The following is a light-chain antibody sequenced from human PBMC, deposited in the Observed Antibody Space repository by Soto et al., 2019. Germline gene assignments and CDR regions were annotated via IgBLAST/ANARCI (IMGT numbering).Light chain of an antibody. V-gene: IGKV3-20*01. CDR1: QSVSSSY. CDR2: GAA. Sequence: EIVLTQSPGTLSLSPGARATLSCRASQSVSSSYLAWYQQKPGQAPRLLIYGAASRATGIPDRFSGSGSGTDFTLTISRREPEDFAVYYCQQYVSSPPRTFGQGTKVEIK. CDR3: QQYVSSPPRT. J-gene: IGKJ1*01.